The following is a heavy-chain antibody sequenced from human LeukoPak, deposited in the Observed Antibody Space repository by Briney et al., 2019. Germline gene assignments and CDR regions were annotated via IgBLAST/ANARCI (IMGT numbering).Heavy chain of an antibody. D-gene: IGHD1-1*01. CDR2: INPSGGST. CDR3: ARDLDPSAPHFSWFDP. J-gene: IGHJ5*02. V-gene: IGHV1-46*01. CDR1: GYTFTSYY. Sequence: ASVKVSCKASGYTFTSYYMHWVRQAPGQGLEWMGVINPSGGSTSYAQKFQGRVTMTRDMSTSTVYMELSSLRSEDTAVYYCARDLDPSAPHFSWFDPWGQGTLVTVSS.